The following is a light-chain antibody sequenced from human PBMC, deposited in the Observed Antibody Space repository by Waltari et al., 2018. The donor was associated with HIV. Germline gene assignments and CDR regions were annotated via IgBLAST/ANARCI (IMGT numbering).Light chain of an antibody. CDR1: TSDVGSYNL. CDR3: CSYAGSSSSVV. V-gene: IGLV2-23*02. CDR2: EVS. Sequence: QSALTQPAPVSGSPGQSITITCTGTTSDVGSYNLVSWYQQHPGKAPKLIIYEVSQRPSGVSDRFSGSKSGNTASLTISGLQAADEADYHCCSYAGSSSSVVFGGGTKVTVL. J-gene: IGLJ2*01.